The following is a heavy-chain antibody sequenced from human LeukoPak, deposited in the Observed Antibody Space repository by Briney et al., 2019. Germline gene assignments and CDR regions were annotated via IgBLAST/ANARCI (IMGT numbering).Heavy chain of an antibody. D-gene: IGHD3-16*01. CDR2: INTDGSST. Sequence: GGSLRLSCAASGFTFDDYGMSWVRQAPGKGLEWVSGINTDGSSTSYVDSVKGRFTISRDNAKNRLYLQMNSLRAEDTAVYYCARDFLHLGGWGQGTMVTVSS. V-gene: IGHV3-20*04. CDR3: ARDFLHLGG. CDR1: GFTFDDYG. J-gene: IGHJ3*01.